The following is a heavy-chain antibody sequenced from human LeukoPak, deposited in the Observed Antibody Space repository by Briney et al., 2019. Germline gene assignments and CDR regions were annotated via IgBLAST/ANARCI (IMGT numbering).Heavy chain of an antibody. CDR1: GDSISIYY. Sequence: SETLSLTCSVSGDSISIYYWNWIRQPPGKGLEWIGYIDHTGSTNYNPSLNSRVTISRETSTNHFSLELSSVTAADTAVYFCARGRVSSSSWQSVYYYYLYMDVWGKGSTVTVSS. V-gene: IGHV4-59*01. J-gene: IGHJ6*03. CDR3: ARGRVSSSSWQSVYYYYLYMDV. D-gene: IGHD6-13*01. CDR2: IDHTGST.